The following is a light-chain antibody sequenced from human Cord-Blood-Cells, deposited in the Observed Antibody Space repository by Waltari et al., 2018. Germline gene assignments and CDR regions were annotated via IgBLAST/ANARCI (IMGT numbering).Light chain of an antibody. CDR1: SLRSYY. CDR2: GKN. Sequence: SSELTQDPAVSVALGQTVRITCQGDSLRSYYASWYQQKPGQAPVLVIYGKNNRPSGIPYRFSGSSSGNTASLTITGAQAEDEADYYCNSRDSSGNHWVFGGGTKLTVI. J-gene: IGLJ3*02. V-gene: IGLV3-19*01. CDR3: NSRDSSGNHWV.